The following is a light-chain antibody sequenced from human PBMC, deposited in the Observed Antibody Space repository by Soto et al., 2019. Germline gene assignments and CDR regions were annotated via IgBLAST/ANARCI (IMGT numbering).Light chain of an antibody. CDR2: AAS. CDR3: QQYNNWPRT. V-gene: IGKV3-15*01. Sequence: EIVMTQSPATLSVSPGDRATLSCRASQSVSSNLAWYQQKPGQAPRLLIYAASTRATGIPARFSGSGSGTEFTLTISSLQSEDFAAYYCQQYNNWPRTFGQGTKVEIK. CDR1: QSVSSN. J-gene: IGKJ1*01.